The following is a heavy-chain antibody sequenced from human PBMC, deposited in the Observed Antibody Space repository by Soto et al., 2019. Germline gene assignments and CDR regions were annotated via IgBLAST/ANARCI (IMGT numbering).Heavy chain of an antibody. J-gene: IGHJ6*02. CDR3: ARGITMIVAYGMDV. CDR2: IIPIFGTA. CDR1: GGTFSSYA. D-gene: IGHD3-22*01. V-gene: IGHV1-69*01. Sequence: QVQLVQSGAEVKKPGSSVQVSCKASGGTFSSYAISWVRQAPGQGLEWMGGIIPIFGTANYAQKFQGRVTITADESTSTAYMELSSLRSEDTAVYYCARGITMIVAYGMDVWGQGTTVTVSS.